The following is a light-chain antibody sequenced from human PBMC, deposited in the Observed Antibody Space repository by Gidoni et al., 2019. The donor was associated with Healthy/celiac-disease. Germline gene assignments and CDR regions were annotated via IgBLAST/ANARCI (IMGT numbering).Light chain of an antibody. V-gene: IGKV2-28*01. CDR2: LGS. Sequence: DIVRTESPLSLPVTPGEPAPISCRPSQSLLHSNGYNYLDWYLQKPGQSPQLLIYLGSNRASGVPDRFSGSGSGTDFTLNISRVEAEDVGVYYCMQALQTPRTFGQGTKVEIK. CDR1: QSLLHSNGYNY. J-gene: IGKJ1*01. CDR3: MQALQTPRT.